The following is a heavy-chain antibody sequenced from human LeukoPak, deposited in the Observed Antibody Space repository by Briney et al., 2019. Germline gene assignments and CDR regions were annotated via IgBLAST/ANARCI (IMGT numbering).Heavy chain of an antibody. Sequence: KAGGSLRLSCAASGFTLSSYSMNWVRQAPGKGLEWVSSISSSSSYIYYADSVKGRFTISRDNAKNSLYLQMNSLRAEDTAVYYCARDLPPWELLTEFDYWGQGTLVTVSS. CDR1: GFTLSSYS. CDR3: ARDLPPWELLTEFDY. J-gene: IGHJ4*02. D-gene: IGHD1-26*01. CDR2: ISSSSSYI. V-gene: IGHV3-21*01.